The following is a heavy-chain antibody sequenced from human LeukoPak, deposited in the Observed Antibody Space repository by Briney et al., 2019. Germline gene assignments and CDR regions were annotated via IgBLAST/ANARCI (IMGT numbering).Heavy chain of an antibody. CDR1: GGTFSSYA. Sequence: SVKASCKASGGTFSSYAISWVRQAPGQGLEWMGGIIPIFGTANYAQKFQGRVTITADESTSTAYMELSSLRSEDTAVYYCARDRNYGSGRGGTWFDYWGQGTLVTVSS. CDR2: IIPIFGTA. D-gene: IGHD3-10*01. J-gene: IGHJ4*02. V-gene: IGHV1-69*13. CDR3: ARDRNYGSGRGGTWFDY.